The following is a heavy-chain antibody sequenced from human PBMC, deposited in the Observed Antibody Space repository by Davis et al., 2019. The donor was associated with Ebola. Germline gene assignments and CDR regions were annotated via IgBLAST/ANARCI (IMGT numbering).Heavy chain of an antibody. CDR3: ATYYYGSGSSSHFDY. V-gene: IGHV4-30-2*06. CDR2: IFRPGSA. J-gene: IGHJ4*02. CDR1: GDSISSGGYA. Sequence: PSETLSLTCAVSGDSISSGGYAWSWIRQSPGKGLEWIGYIFRPGSAFYAPSLKSRVTISIDNSNNQFSLRLTSVTAADTAVYLCATYYYGSGSSSHFDYWGQGTLVTVSS. D-gene: IGHD3-10*01.